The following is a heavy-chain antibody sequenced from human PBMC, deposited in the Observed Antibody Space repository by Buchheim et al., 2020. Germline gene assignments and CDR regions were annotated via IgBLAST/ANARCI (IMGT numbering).Heavy chain of an antibody. CDR2: ISSSVSTL. CDR1: GFTFSDYY. Sequence: QVQLVESGGGLVKPGGSLRLSCAASGFTFSDYYMSWIRQAPGKGLEWVSYISSSVSTLYYAYSLMGRFTISRDHAKNSLYLQMNSLRAEDTAVYYCARPSNWDWLLSYYYYMDVWGKGTT. J-gene: IGHJ6*03. V-gene: IGHV3-11*01. CDR3: ARPSNWDWLLSYYYYMDV. D-gene: IGHD3/OR15-3a*01.